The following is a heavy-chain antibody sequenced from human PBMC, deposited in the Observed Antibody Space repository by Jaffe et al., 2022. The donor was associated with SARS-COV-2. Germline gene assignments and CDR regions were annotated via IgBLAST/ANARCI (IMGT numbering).Heavy chain of an antibody. CDR3: ARDVAYCGGDCSTGAAFDI. J-gene: IGHJ3*02. CDR1: GYTFTSYG. D-gene: IGHD2-21*02. CDR2: ISAYNGNT. V-gene: IGHV1-18*01. Sequence: QVQLVQSGAEVKKPGASVKVSCKASGYTFTSYGISWVRQAPGQGLEWMGWISAYNGNTNYAQKLQGRVTMTTDTSTSTAYMELRSLRSDDTAVYYCARDVAYCGGDCSTGAAFDIWGQGTMVTVSS.